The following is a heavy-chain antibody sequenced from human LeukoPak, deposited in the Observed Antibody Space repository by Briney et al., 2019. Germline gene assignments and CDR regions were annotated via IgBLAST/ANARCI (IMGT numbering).Heavy chain of an antibody. V-gene: IGHV3-33*01. CDR1: GFTFSSYG. CDR2: IWYDGSNK. Sequence: GGSLRLSCAASGFTFSSYGMHWVRQAPGKGLEWVAVIWYDGSNKYYADSVKGRFTISRDNSKNTLYLQMNSLRAEDTAVYYCARGLIEDSYYYGMDVWGQGTTVTVSS. J-gene: IGHJ6*02. CDR3: ARGLIEDSYYYGMDV. D-gene: IGHD4-11*01.